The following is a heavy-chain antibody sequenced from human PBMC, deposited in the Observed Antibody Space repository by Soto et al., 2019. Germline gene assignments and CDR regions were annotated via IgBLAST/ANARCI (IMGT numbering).Heavy chain of an antibody. CDR1: GYTFTSYY. Sequence: ASVKVSCKASGYTFTSYYMHWVRQAPGQGLEWMGRINPYNGNTNYAQKLQGRVTMTTDTSTSTAYMELRSLRSDDTAVYYCARVSGSSVVVVVAATPVWFDPWGQGTLVTVSS. CDR3: ARVSGSSVVVVVAATPVWFDP. D-gene: IGHD2-15*01. J-gene: IGHJ5*02. CDR2: INPYNGNT. V-gene: IGHV1-18*04.